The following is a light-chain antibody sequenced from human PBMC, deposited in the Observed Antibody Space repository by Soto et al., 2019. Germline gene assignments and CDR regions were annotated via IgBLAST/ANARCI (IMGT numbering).Light chain of an antibody. J-gene: IGKJ1*01. CDR1: QSVSGY. Sequence: EIVLSPSPATLFASPGETFYLSRRASQSVSGYLAWYQQKPGQAPRLLIYDASSRATGIPARFSGSGYGTDFTLSISSLEPEDFAVYYCQQRIDWPRTFGQGTKVDIK. CDR3: QQRIDWPRT. V-gene: IGKV3-11*01. CDR2: DAS.